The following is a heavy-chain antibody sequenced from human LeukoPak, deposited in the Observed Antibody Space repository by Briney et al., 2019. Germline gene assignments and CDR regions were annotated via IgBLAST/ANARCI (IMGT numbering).Heavy chain of an antibody. V-gene: IGHV1-46*01. CDR3: ARARDIGDY. CDR1: GYTFTIYY. Sequence: ASVKVSCKAPGYTFTIYYIHWVRQAPGQGLEWMGMINPSGGSATYAQKFQGRVTMTRDTSTSTVYMELSSLRSEDTAVYYCARARDIGDYWGQGTLVTVSS. D-gene: IGHD2-15*01. CDR2: INPSGGSA. J-gene: IGHJ4*02.